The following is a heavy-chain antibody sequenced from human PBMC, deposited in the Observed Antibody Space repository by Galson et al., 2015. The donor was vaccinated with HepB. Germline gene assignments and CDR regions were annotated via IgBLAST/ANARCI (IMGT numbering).Heavy chain of an antibody. CDR3: AHIPAPLLWFGELLNEWFDP. V-gene: IGHV2-5*02. CDR2: IYWDDDK. J-gene: IGHJ5*02. Sequence: PALVKPTQTLTLTCTFSGFSLSTSGVGVGWIRQPPGKALEWLALIYWDDDKRYSPSLKSRLTTTKDTSKNQVVLTMTNMDPVDTATYYCAHIPAPLLWFGELLNEWFDPWGQGTLVTVSS. CDR1: GFSLSTSGVG. D-gene: IGHD3-10*01.